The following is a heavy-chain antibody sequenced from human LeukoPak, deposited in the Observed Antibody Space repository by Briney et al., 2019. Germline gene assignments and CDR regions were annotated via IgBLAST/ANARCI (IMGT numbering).Heavy chain of an antibody. CDR1: EYTFTGYY. CDR3: ARDPLGSYDY. CDR2: ISPNSGGT. V-gene: IGHV1-2*02. J-gene: IGHJ4*02. D-gene: IGHD1-26*01. Sequence: ASVKLSCKTSEYTFTGYYMHWVRQAPGQGLEWMGWISPNSGGTNYAQKFQGRVTMTSDTSISTAYMELSRLRSDDTAVYYCARDPLGSYDYWGQGTLVTVSS.